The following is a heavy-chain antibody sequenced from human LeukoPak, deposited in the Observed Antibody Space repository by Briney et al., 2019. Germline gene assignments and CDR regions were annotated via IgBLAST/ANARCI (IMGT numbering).Heavy chain of an antibody. Sequence: GGSLRLSCAASGFTFSSYAMSWVRQAPGKGLEWVSAISGGGGSTHYADSVKGRSTISRDNSKNTLYLQMSSLRAGDTAVYYCAKSSYYDSSGYYREYYFDYWGQGTLVTVSS. CDR1: GFTFSSYA. V-gene: IGHV3-23*01. CDR3: AKSSYYDSSGYYREYYFDY. D-gene: IGHD3-22*01. J-gene: IGHJ4*02. CDR2: ISGGGGST.